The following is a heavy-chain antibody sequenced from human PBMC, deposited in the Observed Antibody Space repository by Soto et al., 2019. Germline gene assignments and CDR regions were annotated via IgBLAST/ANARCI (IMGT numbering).Heavy chain of an antibody. J-gene: IGHJ4*02. Sequence: LRLSCAASGFTFSSYAMHWVRQAPGKGLEWVAVISYDGSNKYYADSVKGRFTISRDNSKNTLYLQMNSLRAEDTAVYYCASAGILYLTFFDYWGQGTLVTVSS. CDR3: ASAGILYLTFFDY. D-gene: IGHD2-8*01. CDR1: GFTFSSYA. CDR2: ISYDGSNK. V-gene: IGHV3-30-3*01.